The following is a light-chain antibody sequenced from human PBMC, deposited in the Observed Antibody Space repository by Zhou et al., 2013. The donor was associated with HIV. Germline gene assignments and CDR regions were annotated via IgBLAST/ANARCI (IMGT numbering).Light chain of an antibody. V-gene: IGKV1-13*02. J-gene: IGKJ4*01. CDR2: SAS. CDR3: QQLNSYPLT. CDR1: QGISNT. Sequence: AIQLTQSPSSLSASVGDRVTITCRASQGISNTFAWYQQKAGKAPKLLIYSASTLQSGVPSRFRASGSGTLFTLTINNLQPEDFATYSCQQLNSYPLTFGGGTKVEIK.